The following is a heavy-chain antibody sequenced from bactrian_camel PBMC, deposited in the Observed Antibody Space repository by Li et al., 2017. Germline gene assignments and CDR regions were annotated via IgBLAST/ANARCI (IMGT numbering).Heavy chain of an antibody. CDR3: AADPARRTGIQALDWQRYEY. V-gene: IGHV3S31*01. CDR2: INSGGGST. CDR1: GVTFSSYA. Sequence: VQLVESGGGLVQPGGSLRLSCAASGVTFSSYAMSWVRQAPGKGHEWVSAINSGGGSTYYADSVKGRFTISRDNAKNTLYLQMNSLRPEDTAMYYCAADPARRTGIQALDWQRYEYWGQGTQVTVS. D-gene: IGHD3*01. J-gene: IGHJ4*01.